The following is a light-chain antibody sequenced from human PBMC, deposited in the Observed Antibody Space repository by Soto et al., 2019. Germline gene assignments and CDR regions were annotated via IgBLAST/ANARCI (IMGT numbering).Light chain of an antibody. CDR1: QFVSSN. J-gene: IGKJ1*01. Sequence: EIVMTQSPVTLSVSPGERATLSCRASQFVSSNLAWYQQKPGQAPRLLIYGASTRATGIPARFSGSGSGTEFTLTISSLQPDDFATYYCQQYNSYSGTFGQGTKVDIK. CDR2: GAS. CDR3: QQYNSYSGT. V-gene: IGKV3D-15*01.